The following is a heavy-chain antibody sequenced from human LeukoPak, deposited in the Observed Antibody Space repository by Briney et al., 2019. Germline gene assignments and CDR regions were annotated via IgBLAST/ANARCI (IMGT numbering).Heavy chain of an antibody. Sequence: GGSLRLSCAASGFTFSGSVMHWVRQASGKGLEWVGRITSKPDSYATVYAASVKGRFTISSDDSKNTAYLQMNSLKTEDTAVYYCTGGSGWYSPDYWGQGTLVTVSS. D-gene: IGHD6-19*01. CDR2: ITSKPDSYAT. CDR3: TGGSGWYSPDY. V-gene: IGHV3-73*01. CDR1: GFTFSGSV. J-gene: IGHJ4*02.